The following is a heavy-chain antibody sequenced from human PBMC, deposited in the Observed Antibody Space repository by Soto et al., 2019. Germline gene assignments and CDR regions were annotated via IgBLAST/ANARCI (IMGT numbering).Heavy chain of an antibody. CDR1: GFTFSTYG. D-gene: IGHD3-22*01. V-gene: IGHV3-33*01. J-gene: IGHJ4*02. CDR2: IWYDANNK. CDR3: ARDRDSQDSSGYFGDYSAFNY. Sequence: QVHLVESGGGVVQPGRSLRLSCAASGFTFSTYGMHWVRQAPGKGLEWVAVIWYDANNKYYADSVKGRFTISRDNSKNTLYLEMTGLRPEDTAVYYCARDRDSQDSSGYFGDYSAFNYWGQGTLVNVSS.